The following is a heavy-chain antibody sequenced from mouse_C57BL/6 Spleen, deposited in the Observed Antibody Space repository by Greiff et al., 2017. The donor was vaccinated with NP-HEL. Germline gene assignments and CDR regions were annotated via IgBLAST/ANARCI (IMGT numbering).Heavy chain of an antibody. CDR1: GYTFTDYN. CDR3: ARLDYGSSYERYFDV. V-gene: IGHV1-18*01. J-gene: IGHJ1*03. Sequence: VQLQQSGPELVKPGASVKIPCKASGYTFTDYNMDWVKQSHGKSLEWIGDINPNNGGTIYNQKFKGKATLTVDKSSSTAYMELRSLTSEDTAVYYCARLDYGSSYERYFDVWGTGTTVTVSS. CDR2: INPNNGGT. D-gene: IGHD1-1*01.